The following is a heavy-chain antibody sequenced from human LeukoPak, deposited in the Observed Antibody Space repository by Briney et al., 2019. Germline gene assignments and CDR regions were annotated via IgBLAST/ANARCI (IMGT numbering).Heavy chain of an antibody. D-gene: IGHD3-10*01. V-gene: IGHV3-74*03. Sequence: PGGSLRLSCGVSGFTFAAYWIHWVRQAAGKGLVWVARINTDGYVTTYAESVRGRFTVSRDNAENTLYLQMNDLRPEDTAVYCCIRGTHVGWRLEFWGQGTLATVAS. CDR3: IRGTHVGWRLEF. CDR2: INTDGYVT. CDR1: GFTFAAYW. J-gene: IGHJ4*02.